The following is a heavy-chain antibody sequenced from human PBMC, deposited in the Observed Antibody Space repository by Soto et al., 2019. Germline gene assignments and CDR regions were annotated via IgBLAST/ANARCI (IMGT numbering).Heavy chain of an antibody. D-gene: IGHD3-10*01. V-gene: IGHV1-46*03. Sequence: QVQLVQSGAEVKKPGASVKVSCEASGYIFTNYYIHWVRQAPGQGLEWMGVINPSGGDTAYAQKFQGRVTMTRDTSTSTVYMDLSGLRSEDSAVYYCTRAIIRPYYYDYWGQGTLVAVS. CDR1: GYIFTNYY. J-gene: IGHJ4*02. CDR2: INPSGGDT. CDR3: TRAIIRPYYYDY.